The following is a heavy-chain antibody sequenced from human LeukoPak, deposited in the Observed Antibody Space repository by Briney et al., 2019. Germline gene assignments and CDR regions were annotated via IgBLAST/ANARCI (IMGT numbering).Heavy chain of an antibody. CDR2: ISAYNGNT. Sequence: GASVKVSCKASGYTSSNYGVSWVRQAPGQGLEWMGWISAYNGNTNYAQKFQGRVTMTTDTSTSTAYMELRSLKSDDTAVYYCARDLGWYGSGSQNAFDIWGQGTMVTVSS. V-gene: IGHV1-18*01. CDR3: ARDLGWYGSGSQNAFDI. J-gene: IGHJ3*02. D-gene: IGHD3-10*01. CDR1: GYTSSNYG.